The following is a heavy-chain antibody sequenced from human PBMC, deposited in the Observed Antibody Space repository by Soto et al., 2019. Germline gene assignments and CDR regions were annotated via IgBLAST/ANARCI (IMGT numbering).Heavy chain of an antibody. CDR3: ARGGRFLEWLPNYYYYYMDV. CDR2: INPNSGGT. V-gene: IGHV1-2*04. Sequence: QVQLVQSGAEVKKPGASVKVSCKASGYTFTGYYMHWVRQAPGQGLEWMGWINPNSGGTNYAQKLQGWVTMTRDTYISTAYMELSRLRSDDTAVYYCARGGRFLEWLPNYYYYYMDVWGKGTTVTVSS. J-gene: IGHJ6*03. CDR1: GYTFTGYY. D-gene: IGHD3-3*01.